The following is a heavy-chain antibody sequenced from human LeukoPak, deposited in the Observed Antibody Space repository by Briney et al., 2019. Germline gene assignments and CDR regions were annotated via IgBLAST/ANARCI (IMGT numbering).Heavy chain of an antibody. D-gene: IGHD1-14*01. V-gene: IGHV4-38-2*02. CDR2: IYHSGST. CDR1: GYSISSGYY. Sequence: SETLSLTCTVSGYSISSGYYWGWIRQPPGKGLEWIGSIYHSGSTYYNPSLKSRVTISVDTSKNQFSLKLSSVTAADTAVYYCARGQEPPDFDLWGRGTLVTVSS. CDR3: ARGQEPPDFDL. J-gene: IGHJ2*01.